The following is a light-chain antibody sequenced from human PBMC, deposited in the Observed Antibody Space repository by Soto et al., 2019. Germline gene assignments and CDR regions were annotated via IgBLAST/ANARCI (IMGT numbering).Light chain of an antibody. V-gene: IGLV8-61*01. CDR2: NTS. J-gene: IGLJ3*02. CDR1: SGSVSASHY. CDR3: LLYMGGGIWV. Sequence: QTVVTQEPSFSVSPGRTATLTCGLSSGSVSASHYPGWYQQTPGQAPRTLIYNTSTRSSGVPDRFSGSILGNKAALTITGTQTDDDSDYYCLLYMGGGIWVFGGGTQLTVL.